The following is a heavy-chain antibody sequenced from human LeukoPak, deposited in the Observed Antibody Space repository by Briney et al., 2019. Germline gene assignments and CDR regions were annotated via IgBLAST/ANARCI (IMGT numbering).Heavy chain of an antibody. CDR3: ARGGDRRGFDY. CDR1: GGSISSGGYY. V-gene: IGHV4-31*03. Sequence: SETLSLTCTVSGGSISSGGYYWSWIRQHPGKGLEWIGYIYDSGTTYYSPALQSRVTISVDTSDNKFSLKLRSLTAADTAVYYCARGGDRRGFDYWGQGTLVTVSS. J-gene: IGHJ4*02. CDR2: IYDSGTT. D-gene: IGHD1-14*01.